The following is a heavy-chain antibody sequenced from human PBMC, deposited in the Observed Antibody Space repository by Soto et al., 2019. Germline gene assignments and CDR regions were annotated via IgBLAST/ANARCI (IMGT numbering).Heavy chain of an antibody. J-gene: IGHJ4*02. CDR2: IYHTGTT. V-gene: IGHV4-30-2*01. CDR1: GGTIDSGDYS. Sequence: PSETLSLTCTVSGGTIDSGDYSSTCIRQPPGKGLEWIGYIYHTGTTYYNMSLKSRVTISVDKSNNQFSLDLKSVTAADTAVYYCATLPPRIVVVVLPIPSWGQGTLVT. D-gene: IGHD2-15*01. CDR3: ATLPPRIVVVVLPIPS.